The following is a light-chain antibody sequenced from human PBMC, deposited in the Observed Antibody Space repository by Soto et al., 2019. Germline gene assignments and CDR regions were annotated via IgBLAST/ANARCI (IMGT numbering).Light chain of an antibody. CDR1: SGHSSYI. V-gene: IGLV4-60*02. J-gene: IGLJ3*02. CDR3: EAWDSNTNWV. CDR2: LEGSGSY. Sequence: QLVLTQSSSASASLGSSVKLTCTLSSGHSSYIIAWHQQQPGKAPRYLMKLEGSGSYNKGSGVPDRFSGSSSGADRYLTISILQFEYEADYYCEAWDSNTNWVFGGGTKLTVL.